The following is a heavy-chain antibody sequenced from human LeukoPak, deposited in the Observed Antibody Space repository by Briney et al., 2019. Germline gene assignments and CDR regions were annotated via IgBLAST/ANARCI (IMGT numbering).Heavy chain of an antibody. Sequence: PGGSLRLACAASGFTFSSYWMSWVRQAPGKGLEWVANIKQDGSEKYYVDSVKGRFTISRDNAKNSLYLQVNSLRAEDTAVYYCASEGSSSLGLDYWGQGTLVTVSS. D-gene: IGHD6-13*01. J-gene: IGHJ4*02. CDR2: IKQDGSEK. CDR1: GFTFSSYW. V-gene: IGHV3-7*04. CDR3: ASEGSSSLGLDY.